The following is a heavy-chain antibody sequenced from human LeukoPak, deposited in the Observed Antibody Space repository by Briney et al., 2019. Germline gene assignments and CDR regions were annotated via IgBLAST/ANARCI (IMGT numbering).Heavy chain of an antibody. CDR3: ARTVAVNNWFDP. CDR1: GGSISSGSYY. Sequence: PSQTLSLTCTVSGGSISSGSYYWSWIRQPAGKGLEWIGRIYTSGSTNYNPSLKSRVTISVDTSKNQFSLKLSSVTAADTAVYYCARTVAVNNWFDPWGQGTLVTVSS. D-gene: IGHD2-21*01. V-gene: IGHV4-61*02. CDR2: IYTSGST. J-gene: IGHJ5*02.